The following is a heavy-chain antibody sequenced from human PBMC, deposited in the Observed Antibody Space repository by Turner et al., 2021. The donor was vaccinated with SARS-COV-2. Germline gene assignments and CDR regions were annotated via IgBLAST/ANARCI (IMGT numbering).Heavy chain of an antibody. V-gene: IGHV3-30-3*01. D-gene: IGHD3-22*01. CDR2: ISYDGSNK. CDR3: AGIQSYDRSDYYGMDV. Sequence: QVQLVESGGGVVQPGRSLRPACASSGFTFSCDSMNWVHQVPGKGLGWVAVISYDGSNKYYADSVNGRFTIYRDNSKNTLYLKMNSLRAEDTAVYYCAGIQSYDRSDYYGMDVWGQGTTVTVSS. J-gene: IGHJ6*02. CDR1: GFTFSCDS.